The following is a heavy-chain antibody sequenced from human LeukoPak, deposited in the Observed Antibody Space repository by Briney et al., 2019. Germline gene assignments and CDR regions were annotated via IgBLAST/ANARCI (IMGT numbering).Heavy chain of an antibody. D-gene: IGHD5-18*01. CDR2: IYPSGST. CDR1: GGSISSYY. CDR3: ARRDTAMDPFDY. Sequence: SETLSLTCTVSGGSISSYYWSWIRQPAGEGLEWIGRIYPSGSTNYNPSLKSRVTISVDKSKNQFSLKLSSVTAADTAVYYCARRDTAMDPFDYWGQGTLVTVSS. J-gene: IGHJ4*02. V-gene: IGHV4-4*07.